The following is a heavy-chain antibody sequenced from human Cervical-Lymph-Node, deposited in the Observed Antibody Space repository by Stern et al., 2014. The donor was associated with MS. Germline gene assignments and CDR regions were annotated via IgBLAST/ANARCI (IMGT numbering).Heavy chain of an antibody. Sequence: EVQLVESGGGLVQPGGSLRLSCAASGFTFSNYWMHWVRQAPGQGLVWVSRLNPDGDGAVYVDSVKGRFPISRDNAQNTLYLQMNALSAEDTAVYYCAGIAYRGGDCYSDYCYGSDVWGQGITVTVSS. D-gene: IGHD2-21*02. J-gene: IGHJ6*02. CDR1: GFTFSNYW. V-gene: IGHV3-74*01. CDR3: AGIAYRGGDCYSDYCYGSDV. CDR2: LNPDGDGA.